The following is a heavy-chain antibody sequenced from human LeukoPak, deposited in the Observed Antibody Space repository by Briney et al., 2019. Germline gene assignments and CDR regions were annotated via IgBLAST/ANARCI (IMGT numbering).Heavy chain of an antibody. V-gene: IGHV3-23*01. J-gene: IGHJ4*02. Sequence: GGSLRLSCAASGFTFSSYAMSWVRQAPGKGLEWVSAISGIGGSTYYADSVKGRFTISRDNSKNTLYLQMNSLTAEDTAVYYCAKGNSGSFDTDYWGQGTLVTVYS. D-gene: IGHD1-26*01. CDR3: AKGNSGSFDTDY. CDR2: ISGIGGST. CDR1: GFTFSSYA.